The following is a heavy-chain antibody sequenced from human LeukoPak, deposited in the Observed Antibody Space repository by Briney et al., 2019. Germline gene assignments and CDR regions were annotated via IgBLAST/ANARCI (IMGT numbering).Heavy chain of an antibody. CDR3: ARGHSSSSYSRQDH. J-gene: IGHJ4*02. V-gene: IGHV3-30-3*01. CDR2: ISSDGSNK. CDR1: GFTFSSYE. Sequence: PGGSLRLSCAASGFTFSSYEMNWVRQAPGKGLEWVAVISSDGSNKYYADSVKGRFTVSRDNSKNTVYLHMNSLRAEDTALYYCARGHSSSSYSRQDHWGQGALVTVSS. D-gene: IGHD6-13*01.